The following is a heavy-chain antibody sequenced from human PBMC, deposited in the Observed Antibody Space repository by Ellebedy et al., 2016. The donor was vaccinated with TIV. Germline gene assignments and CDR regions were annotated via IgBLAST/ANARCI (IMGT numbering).Heavy chain of an antibody. CDR1: GGTLRSYV. CDR2: IIPILDVS. J-gene: IGHJ4*02. CDR3: ARGIVAKPAAIRYFDS. V-gene: IGHV1-69*10. Sequence: SVKVSCXASGGTLRSYVINWVRQAPGHGLEWMGGIIPILDVSNYAQKFQGRLTITADDFTSTAYMELSSLRFDDTAVYYCARGIVAKPAAIRYFDSWGQGTLVTVSS. D-gene: IGHD2-2*02.